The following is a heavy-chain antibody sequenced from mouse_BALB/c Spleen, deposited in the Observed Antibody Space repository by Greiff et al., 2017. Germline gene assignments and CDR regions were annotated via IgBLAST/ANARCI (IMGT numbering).Heavy chain of an antibody. Sequence: QVQLQQSGPGLVQPSQSLSITCTVSGFSLTSYGVHWVRQSPGKGLEWLGVIWSGGSTDYNAAFISRLSISKDNSKSQVFFKMNSLQADDTAIYYCARNSPLYYGSSYDYAMDYWGQGTSVTVSS. CDR1: GFSLTSYG. J-gene: IGHJ4*01. CDR2: IWSGGST. V-gene: IGHV2-4-1*01. D-gene: IGHD1-1*01. CDR3: ARNSPLYYGSSYDYAMDY.